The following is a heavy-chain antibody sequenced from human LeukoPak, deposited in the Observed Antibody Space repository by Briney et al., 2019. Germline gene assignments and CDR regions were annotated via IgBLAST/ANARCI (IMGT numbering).Heavy chain of an antibody. CDR2: INPNSGGT. J-gene: IGHJ3*02. Sequence: ASVKVSCKASGYTFTGYYMHWVRQAPGQGLEWMGWINPNSGGTNYAQKFQGRVTMTRDTSISTAYMELSRLRSDDTAVYYCARGAARSIVLMVYANAFDIWGQGTMVTVSS. CDR1: GYTFTGYY. V-gene: IGHV1-2*02. CDR3: ARGAARSIVLMVYANAFDI. D-gene: IGHD2-8*01.